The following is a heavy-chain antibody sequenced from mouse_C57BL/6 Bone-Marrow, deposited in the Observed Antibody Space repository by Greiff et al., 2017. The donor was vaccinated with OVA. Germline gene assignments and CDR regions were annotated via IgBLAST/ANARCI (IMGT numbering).Heavy chain of an antibody. D-gene: IGHD2-3*01. CDR2: ISSGGSYT. J-gene: IGHJ1*03. V-gene: IGHV5-6*01. CDR3: ARDGYYWWYFDV. Sequence: EVHLVESGGDLVKPGGSLKLSCAASGFTFSSYGMSWVRQTPDKRLEWVATISSGGSYTYYPDSVKGRFTISRDNAKNTLYLQMSSLKSEDTAMYYCARDGYYWWYFDVWGTGTTVTVSS. CDR1: GFTFSSYG.